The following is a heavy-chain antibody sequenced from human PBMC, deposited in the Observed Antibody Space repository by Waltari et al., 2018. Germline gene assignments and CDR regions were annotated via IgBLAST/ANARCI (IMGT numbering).Heavy chain of an antibody. Sequence: EVQLVESGGGLVQPGGSLGLSCEASGFTFSSYWMHWVRQAHGKGLVWVSRIKSDGSSKSYADSVKVRFTISRDNAKNTLYLQMNSLRAEDTAVYYCARDGYSSSSVWAGPPYWGQGTLVTVSS. V-gene: IGHV3-74*01. CDR1: GFTFSSYW. J-gene: IGHJ4*02. CDR2: IKSDGSSK. D-gene: IGHD6-6*01. CDR3: ARDGYSSSSVWAGPPY.